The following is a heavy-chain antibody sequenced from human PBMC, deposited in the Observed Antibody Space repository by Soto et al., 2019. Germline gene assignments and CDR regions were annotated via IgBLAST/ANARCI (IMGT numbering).Heavy chain of an antibody. D-gene: IGHD2-15*01. Sequence: SETLSLTCTVSGGSTISGGYYWSLIRQYPGKGLEWIGFVYYSGSTYYNPSLKSRVIISVDTSKKQFSLKLSSVTAADTAVYYCARDAALKWFDPWGQGTLVTVSS. CDR3: ARDAALKWFDP. CDR2: VYYSGST. CDR1: GGSTISGGYY. J-gene: IGHJ5*02. V-gene: IGHV4-31*03.